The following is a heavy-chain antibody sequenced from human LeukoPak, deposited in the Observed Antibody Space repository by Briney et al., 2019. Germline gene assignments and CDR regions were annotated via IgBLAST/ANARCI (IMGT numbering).Heavy chain of an antibody. CDR3: AKPWYSGSYSDAFDI. J-gene: IGHJ3*02. D-gene: IGHD1-26*01. CDR2: ISGSGGST. V-gene: IGHV3-23*01. Sequence: PGGSLRLSCAACGFTFSSYAMSWVRQAPGKGLEWVSAISGSGGSTYYADSVKGRFTISRDNSKNTLYLQMNSLRAEDTAVYYCAKPWYSGSYSDAFDIWGQGTMVTVSS. CDR1: GFTFSSYA.